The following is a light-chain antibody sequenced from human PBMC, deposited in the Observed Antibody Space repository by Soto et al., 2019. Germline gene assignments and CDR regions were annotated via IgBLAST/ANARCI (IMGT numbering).Light chain of an antibody. CDR2: AAS. Sequence: DIQMTQSPSSLSASVGDRVTITCRASQSISSYLNWYQQKPGKAPKLLIYAASSLQSGVPSRFSGSGSGTDFTLTISSLQPEDFATYYCQQSYSTLITFGHGTRLEL. J-gene: IGKJ5*01. CDR3: QQSYSTLIT. V-gene: IGKV1-39*01. CDR1: QSISSY.